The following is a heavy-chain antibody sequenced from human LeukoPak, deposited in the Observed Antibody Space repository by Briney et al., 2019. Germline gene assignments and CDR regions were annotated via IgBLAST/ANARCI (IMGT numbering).Heavy chain of an antibody. V-gene: IGHV3-7*01. D-gene: IGHD5-18*01. CDR1: GFTFSSYW. CDR2: IKQDGRET. J-gene: IGHJ4*02. Sequence: GGSLRLSCAASGFTFSSYWMTWVRQAPGRGLEWVANIKQDGRETYYVDSVKGRFTISRDNAKNSLYLQMNSLRAEDTAVYYCAREEEYSYGYCDYWGQGTLVTVSS. CDR3: AREEEYSYGYCDY.